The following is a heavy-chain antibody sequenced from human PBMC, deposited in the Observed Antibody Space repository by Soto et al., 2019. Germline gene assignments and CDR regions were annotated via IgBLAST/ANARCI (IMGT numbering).Heavy chain of an antibody. CDR3: ARDRYSYYDFWSGSLPYYYYGMDV. V-gene: IGHV3-7*01. Sequence: GGSLRLSCAASGFTFSSYWMSWVHQAPGKGLEWVANIKKDGSEKYYVDSVKGRFTISRDNAKNSLYLQMNSLRAEDTAVYYCARDRYSYYDFWSGSLPYYYYGMDVWGQGTTVTVSS. J-gene: IGHJ6*02. D-gene: IGHD3-3*01. CDR1: GFTFSSYW. CDR2: IKKDGSEK.